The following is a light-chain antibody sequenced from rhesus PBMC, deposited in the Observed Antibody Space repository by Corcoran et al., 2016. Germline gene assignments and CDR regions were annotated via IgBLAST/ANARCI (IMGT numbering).Light chain of an antibody. V-gene: IGKV1-74*01. J-gene: IGKJ4*01. CDR2: MSP. CDR3: QHAYGSPLT. CDR1: GTLKNY. Sequence: DIQMTQSPSSLSASVGYTVTITCRAGGTLKNYLNWYQQKPGKAPDLLIYMSPTLQTGVPSRFSGSGSGSIYRLTISSLQPEDVGTYYCQHAYGSPLTFGGGTKV.